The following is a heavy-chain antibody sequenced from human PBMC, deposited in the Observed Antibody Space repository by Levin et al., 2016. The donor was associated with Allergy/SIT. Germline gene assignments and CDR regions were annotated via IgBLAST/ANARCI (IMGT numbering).Heavy chain of an antibody. V-gene: IGHV3-23*01. D-gene: IGHD3-3*01. Sequence: WIRQPPGKGLEWVSSISGSGARTYNADSVKGRFTISRDNSKNTLYLQMNSLRAEDTAVYYCARSLNTIFGVGYYYYYTMDVWGQGTTVTVSS. CDR3: ARSLNTIFGVGYYYYYTMDV. CDR2: ISGSGART. J-gene: IGHJ6*02.